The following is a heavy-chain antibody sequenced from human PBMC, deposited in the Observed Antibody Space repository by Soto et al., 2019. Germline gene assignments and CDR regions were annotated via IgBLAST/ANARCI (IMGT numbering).Heavy chain of an antibody. D-gene: IGHD3-22*01. V-gene: IGHV4-59*01. CDR2: VYYSGST. CDR1: GGSISTYY. J-gene: IGHJ4*02. Sequence: SETLSLTCTVSGGSISTYYWTWIRQPPGKGLEWIGYVYYSGSTNYNPSLKSRVTLSVDTSKNQFSLKLSSVTAADTAVYYCARGPHYYDSSGYYGPFDYWGQGTLVTVSS. CDR3: ARGPHYYDSSGYYGPFDY.